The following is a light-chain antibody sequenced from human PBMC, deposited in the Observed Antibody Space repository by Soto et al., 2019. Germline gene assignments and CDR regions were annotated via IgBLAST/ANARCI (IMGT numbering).Light chain of an antibody. V-gene: IGLV2-23*02. J-gene: IGLJ3*02. CDR2: EVS. CDR3: CSYVSSSTYSVV. Sequence: QSALTQPASVSGSPGQSITISCTGTSSDVGSYNFVSWYQQHPGKAPKLMIYEVSNRPSGVSNRFSGSKSGNTASLTISGLQAEDEADYYCCSYVSSSTYSVVFGGGTQLTVL. CDR1: SSDVGSYNF.